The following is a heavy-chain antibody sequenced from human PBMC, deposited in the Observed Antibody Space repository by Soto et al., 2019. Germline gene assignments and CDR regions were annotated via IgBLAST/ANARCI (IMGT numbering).Heavy chain of an antibody. Sequence: QVQLVQSGAEVKKPGASVKVSCKASGYTFTSYGISWVRQAPGQGLEWMGWIGAYNGNTNYAQKLQGRVTMTTDTSTRTAYMELRSLRSDDTAVYYCARGGDIVLTPHYYAMDVWGQGTTVTVSS. J-gene: IGHJ6*02. CDR3: ARGGDIVLTPHYYAMDV. D-gene: IGHD2-8*01. V-gene: IGHV1-18*01. CDR2: IGAYNGNT. CDR1: GYTFTSYG.